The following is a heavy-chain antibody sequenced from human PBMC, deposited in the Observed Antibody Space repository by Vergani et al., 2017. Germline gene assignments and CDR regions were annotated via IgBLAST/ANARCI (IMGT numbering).Heavy chain of an antibody. J-gene: IGHJ4*02. CDR1: GFSLSTIGMR. CDR2: IDWDDDK. CDR3: ARSSNGGSNGFDY. Sequence: QVTLKESGPALVKPTQTLTLTCTFSGFSLSTIGMRVSWLRQPPGKALEWLARIDWDDDKFYSTSLKTRLTISKDTSKNQVVLTMTNMDPVDTATYYCARSSNGGSNGFDYWGQGTLVTVSS. D-gene: IGHD7-27*01. V-gene: IGHV2-70*04.